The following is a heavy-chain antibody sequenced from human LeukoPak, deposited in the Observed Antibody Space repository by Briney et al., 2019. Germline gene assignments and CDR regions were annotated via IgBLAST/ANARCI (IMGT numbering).Heavy chain of an antibody. D-gene: IGHD1-26*01. CDR1: GYTFTSYA. CDR2: INPNSGGT. CDR3: ARDSGSYFGSKWFDP. V-gene: IGHV1-2*02. J-gene: IGHJ5*02. Sequence: GASVKVSCKASGYTFTSYAMHWVRQAPGQGLEWMGWINPNSGGTNYAQKFQGRVTMTRDTSISTAYMELSRLRSDDTAVYYCARDSGSYFGSKWFDPWGQGTLVTVSS.